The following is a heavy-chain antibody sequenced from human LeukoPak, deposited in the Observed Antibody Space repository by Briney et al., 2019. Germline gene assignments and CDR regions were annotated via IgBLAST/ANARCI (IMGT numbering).Heavy chain of an antibody. V-gene: IGHV3-23*01. CDR2: ISGSGGST. Sequence: GGTLRLSCAASGFIFSNYAMTWVRQAPGKGLEWVSGISGSGGSTYYADSVKGRFTISRDNSKNTLYLQMNSLRAEDTAVYYCAKVYYYDSGSHIFDYWGQGTLVTVSS. CDR1: GFIFSNYA. D-gene: IGHD3-10*01. CDR3: AKVYYYDSGSHIFDY. J-gene: IGHJ4*02.